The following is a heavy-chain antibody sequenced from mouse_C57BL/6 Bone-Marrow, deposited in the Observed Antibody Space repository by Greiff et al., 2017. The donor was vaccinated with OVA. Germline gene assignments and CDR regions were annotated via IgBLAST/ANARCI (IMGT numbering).Heavy chain of an antibody. D-gene: IGHD1-1*01. CDR1: GYTFTSYW. V-gene: IGHV1-52*01. CDR3: ARLGYYGSSPSFAY. J-gene: IGHJ3*01. CDR2: IDPSDSET. Sequence: QQSCKASGYTFTSYWMHWVKQRPIQGLEWIGNIDPSDSETHYNQKFKDKATLTVDKSSSTAYMQLSSLTSEDSAVYYCARLGYYGSSPSFAYWGQGTLVTVSA.